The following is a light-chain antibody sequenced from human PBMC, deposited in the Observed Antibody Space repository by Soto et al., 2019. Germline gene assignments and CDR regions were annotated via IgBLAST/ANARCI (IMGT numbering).Light chain of an antibody. V-gene: IGLV1-40*01. CDR3: QSYDSSLSGSNVV. J-gene: IGLJ2*01. CDR2: GNS. Sequence: QSVLTQPPSVSGAPGQRVTISCTGSSSNIGAGYDVHWYQQLPGTAPKLLIYGNSNRPSGVPDRFSGSKSGTSASLAITGLQAEDEAEYYCQSYDSSLSGSNVVFGGGTKLT. CDR1: SSNIGAGYD.